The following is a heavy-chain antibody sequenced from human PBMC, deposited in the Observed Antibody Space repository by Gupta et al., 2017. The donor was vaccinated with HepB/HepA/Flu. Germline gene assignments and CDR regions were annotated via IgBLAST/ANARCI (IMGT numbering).Heavy chain of an antibody. J-gene: IGHJ6*02. CDR3: ARGCYDFWSGYLSPCMDV. Sequence: QVQLQQWGAGLLKPSETLSLTCAVYGGSFSGYYWSWIRQPPGKGLEWIGEINHSGSTNYNPSLKSRVTISVDTSKNQFSLKLSSVTAADTAVYYCARGCYDFWSGYLSPCMDVWGQGTTVTVSS. CDR2: INHSGST. CDR1: GGSFSGYY. V-gene: IGHV4-34*01. D-gene: IGHD3-3*01.